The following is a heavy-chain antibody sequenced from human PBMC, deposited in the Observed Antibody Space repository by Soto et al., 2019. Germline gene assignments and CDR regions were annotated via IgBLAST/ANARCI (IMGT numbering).Heavy chain of an antibody. CDR3: ARDVGPGDI. V-gene: IGHV3-7*01. Sequence: ESGGGLVQPGGSLRLSCAASGFTFSSYCMSWVRQAPGKWLEWVANIKQDGSEKYYVDSVKGRFTISRDNAKNSLYLQMNSLRAEDTAVYYCARDVGPGDIWGQGTMVTVSS. J-gene: IGHJ3*02. CDR1: GFTFSSYC. D-gene: IGHD3-10*01. CDR2: IKQDGSEK.